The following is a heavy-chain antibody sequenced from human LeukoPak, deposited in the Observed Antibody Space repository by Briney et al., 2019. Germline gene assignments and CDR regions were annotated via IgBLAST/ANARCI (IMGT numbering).Heavy chain of an antibody. J-gene: IGHJ6*03. V-gene: IGHV3-7*01. CDR1: GFTFSTYW. CDR3: ARTPSVDCTYTRCSYYYYYMDV. D-gene: IGHD2-2*01. CDR2: IKQDGSEK. Sequence: GGSLRLSCAASGFTFSTYWMSWVRQAPGKGLEWVANIKQDGSEKHYVDSVKGRFTISRDNAENSLYLQLNSLRAEDTAVYYCARTPSVDCTYTRCSYYYYYMDVWGKGTTVTVSS.